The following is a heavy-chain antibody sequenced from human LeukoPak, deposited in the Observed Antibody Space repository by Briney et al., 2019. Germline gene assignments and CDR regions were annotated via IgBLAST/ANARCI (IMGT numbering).Heavy chain of an antibody. CDR2: IIPIFGTA. V-gene: IGHV1-69*13. CDR3: ARESGNTGDFDY. J-gene: IGHJ4*02. CDR1: GGTFSSYA. Sequence: GASVKVSCKASGGTFSSYAISWVRQAPGQGLEWMGGIIPIFGTANYAQKFQGRVTITADESTSTAYMELSSLRSEDTAVYYCARESGNTGDFDYWGQGTLVTVSS. D-gene: IGHD1-26*01.